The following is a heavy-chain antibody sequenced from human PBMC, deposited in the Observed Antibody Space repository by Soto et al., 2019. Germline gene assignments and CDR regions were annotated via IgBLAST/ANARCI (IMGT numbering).Heavy chain of an antibody. CDR1: GGSISSSSYY. V-gene: IGHV4-39*01. Sequence: QLQLQESGPGLVKPSETLSLTCTVSGGSISSSSYYWGWIRQPPGKGLEWIGSIYYSGSTYYNPSLKSRVTISVDTSKNQFSLKLSSVTAADTAVYYCATRQTAMVIYGMDVWGQGTTVTVSS. CDR3: ATRQTAMVIYGMDV. CDR2: IYYSGST. D-gene: IGHD5-18*01. J-gene: IGHJ6*02.